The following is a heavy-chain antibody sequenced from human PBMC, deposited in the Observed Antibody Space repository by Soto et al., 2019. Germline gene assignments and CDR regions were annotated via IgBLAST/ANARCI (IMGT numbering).Heavy chain of an antibody. CDR3: ARDVRMITFGGVIAPDAFDI. Sequence: SETLSLTCTVSGGSISSYYWSWIRQPPGKGLEWIGYIYYSGSTNYNPSLKSRVTISVDTSKNQFSLKLSSVTAADTAVYYCARDVRMITFGGVIAPDAFDIWGQGTMVTVSS. V-gene: IGHV4-59*01. D-gene: IGHD3-16*02. J-gene: IGHJ3*02. CDR2: IYYSGST. CDR1: GGSISSYY.